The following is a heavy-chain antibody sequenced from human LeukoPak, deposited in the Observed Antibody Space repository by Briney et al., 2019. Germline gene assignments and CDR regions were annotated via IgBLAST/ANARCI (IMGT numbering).Heavy chain of an antibody. V-gene: IGHV1-69*06. CDR2: IIPMSDTA. Sequence: GASVKVSCKASGGSFSSYAFSWVRQAPGQGLEWMGGIIPMSDTANYPQKFRGRLTITADIPTSTVYMELSSLRSEDTAVYYCARDHAPIDSITMIVVVPRVWFDPWGQGTLVTVSS. D-gene: IGHD3-22*01. J-gene: IGHJ5*02. CDR3: ARDHAPIDSITMIVVVPRVWFDP. CDR1: GGSFSSYA.